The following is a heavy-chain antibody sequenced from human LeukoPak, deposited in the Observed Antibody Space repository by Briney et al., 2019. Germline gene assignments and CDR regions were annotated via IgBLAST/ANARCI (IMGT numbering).Heavy chain of an antibody. CDR1: GGSISSYY. V-gene: IGHV4-59*08. J-gene: IGHJ4*02. Sequence: SETLSLTCTVSGGSISSYYWSWIRQPPGKGLEWIGYIYYSGSTNYNPSLKSRVTISVDTSKNQFSLKLSSVTAADTAVYYCAREVDTAIRATSYFDYWGQGTLVTVS. CDR3: AREVDTAIRATSYFDY. D-gene: IGHD5-18*01. CDR2: IYYSGST.